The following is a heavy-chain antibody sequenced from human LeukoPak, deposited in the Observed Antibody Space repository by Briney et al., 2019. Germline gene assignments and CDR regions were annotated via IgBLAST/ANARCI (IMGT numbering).Heavy chain of an antibody. CDR1: GYSISSGYY. J-gene: IGHJ4*02. CDR2: IYHSGST. D-gene: IGHD3-3*01. V-gene: IGHV4-38-2*02. CDR3: ARDRKRITIFGVVTPFDY. Sequence: SETLSLTCTVSGYSISSGYYWGWIRQPPGKGLEWIGSIYHSGSTYYNPSLKSRVTISVDKPKNQFSLKLSSVTAADTAVYYCARDRKRITIFGVVTPFDYWGQGTLVTVSS.